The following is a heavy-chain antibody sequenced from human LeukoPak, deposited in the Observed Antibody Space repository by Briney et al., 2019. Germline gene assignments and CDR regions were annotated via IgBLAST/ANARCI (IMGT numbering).Heavy chain of an antibody. Sequence: GGSLRLSCAASGFTFSSYGMHWVRQAPGKGLERVAVISYDGSNKYYADSVKGRFTISRDNSKNTLYLQMNSLRAEDTAVYYCAGGFVDIVVVPAALRFDYGMDVWGQGTTVTVSS. CDR3: AGGFVDIVVVPAALRFDYGMDV. CDR2: ISYDGSNK. D-gene: IGHD2-2*03. V-gene: IGHV3-30*03. CDR1: GFTFSSYG. J-gene: IGHJ6*02.